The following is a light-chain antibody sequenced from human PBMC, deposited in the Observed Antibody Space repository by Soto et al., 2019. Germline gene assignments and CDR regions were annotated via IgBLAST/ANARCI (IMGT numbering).Light chain of an antibody. J-gene: IGKJ2*01. Sequence: SVLTQSPGTLSLSPGERATLSCRASQSVSSSYLAWYQQKPGQTPRLLIYGASSRSTGIPDRFSGSGSGTDFTLTVSRLEPEDFAVYYCQQFGNSPYTFGQGTKLDIK. CDR1: QSVSSSY. V-gene: IGKV3-20*01. CDR2: GAS. CDR3: QQFGNSPYT.